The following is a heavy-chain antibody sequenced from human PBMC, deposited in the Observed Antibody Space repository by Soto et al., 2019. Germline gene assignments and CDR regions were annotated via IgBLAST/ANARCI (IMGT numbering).Heavy chain of an antibody. CDR2: IIPIFGTA. V-gene: IGHV1-69*06. J-gene: IGHJ3*02. CDR1: GGTFSSYA. D-gene: IGHD3-22*01. CDR3: ARAREQRVWLWPQHHNNAFDI. Sequence: QVQLVQSGAEVKKPGSSVKVSCKASGGTFSSYAISWVRQAPGQGLEWMGGIIPIFGTANYAQKFQGRVTITADKSTSTAYMELSSLRSEDTAVYYCARAREQRVWLWPQHHNNAFDIWGQGTMVTVSS.